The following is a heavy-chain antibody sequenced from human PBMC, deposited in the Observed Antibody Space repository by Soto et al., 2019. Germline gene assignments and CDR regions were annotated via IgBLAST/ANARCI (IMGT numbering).Heavy chain of an antibody. CDR2: IYHGGTT. CDR3: ARVHVMVVAGSTFDY. CDR1: GYSISSGSY. Sequence: SETLSLTCTVSGYSISSGSYCSCIRQPPGKGPEWIASIYHGGTTFYNPSLKSRITISVDTSNNQLSLKLTSVTAADTAVYYCARVHVMVVAGSTFDYWGHGTLVTVSS. D-gene: IGHD6-19*01. J-gene: IGHJ4*01. V-gene: IGHV4-38-2*02.